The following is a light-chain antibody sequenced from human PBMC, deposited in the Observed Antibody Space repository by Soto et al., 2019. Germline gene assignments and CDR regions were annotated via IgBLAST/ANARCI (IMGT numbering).Light chain of an antibody. CDR1: SSDIGGYNS. CDR3: SSHTSSRTYV. V-gene: IGLV2-14*01. CDR2: EVT. Sequence: QSVLTQPASVSGSPGQSITISCTGISSDIGGYNSVSWYQQHPGKAPKLMIYEVTNRPSGVSNRFSGSESGNTASLTISGLQAEEEADYYCSSHTSSRTYVFGTGTKVTVL. J-gene: IGLJ1*01.